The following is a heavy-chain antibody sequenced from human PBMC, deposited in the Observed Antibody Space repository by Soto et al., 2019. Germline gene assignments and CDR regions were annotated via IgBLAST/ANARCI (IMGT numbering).Heavy chain of an antibody. CDR3: ASYFWSGYTYYYYYGMDV. Sequence: QVQLVQSGAEVKKPGSSVKVSCKASGGTFSSYAISWVRQAPGQGLEWMGGIIPIFGTANYAQKFQGRVTITAHESTSTAYMELSSLRSEDTAVYYCASYFWSGYTYYYYYGMDVWGQGTTVTVSS. CDR2: IIPIFGTA. CDR1: GGTFSSYA. J-gene: IGHJ6*02. D-gene: IGHD3-3*01. V-gene: IGHV1-69*01.